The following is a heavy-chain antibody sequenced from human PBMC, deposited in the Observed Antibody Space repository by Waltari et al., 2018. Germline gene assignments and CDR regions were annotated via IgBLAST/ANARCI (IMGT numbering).Heavy chain of an antibody. J-gene: IGHJ4*02. V-gene: IGHV3-48*01. Sequence: EVQLVESGGGLVQPGGSLRLSCAASGFTFSSYSMNWVRQAPGKGLEWVSYISSSSSTTYYADSVKGRFTISRDNAKNSLYLQMNSLRAEDTAVYYCARDPGDRDYADYWGQGTLVTVSS. CDR2: ISSSSSTT. CDR3: ARDPGDRDYADY. CDR1: GFTFSSYS. D-gene: IGHD3-16*01.